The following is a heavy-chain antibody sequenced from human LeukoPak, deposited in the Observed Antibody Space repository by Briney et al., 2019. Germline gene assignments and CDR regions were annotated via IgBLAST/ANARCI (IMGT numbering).Heavy chain of an antibody. CDR3: AKDQGIAVAGHHFDY. J-gene: IGHJ4*02. CDR2: IWYDGSNK. Sequence: GGSLRLSCAASGFTFSSYGMHWVRQAPGKGPEWVAVIWYDGSNKYYADSVKGRFTISRDNSKNTLYLQMNSLRAEDTAVYYCAKDQGIAVAGHHFDYWGRGTLVTVSS. V-gene: IGHV3-33*06. D-gene: IGHD6-19*01. CDR1: GFTFSSYG.